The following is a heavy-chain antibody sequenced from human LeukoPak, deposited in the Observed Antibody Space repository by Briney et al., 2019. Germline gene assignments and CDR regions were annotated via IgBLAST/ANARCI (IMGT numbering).Heavy chain of an antibody. CDR3: ARESVRVGPYNY. D-gene: IGHD1-26*01. Sequence: ASVKVSCKASGYTFTSYGISWVRQAPGQGLEWMGWISAYNGNTNYAQKLQGRVTITADKSTSTAYMELSSLRSEDTAVYYCARESVRVGPYNYWGQGTLVTVSS. J-gene: IGHJ4*02. CDR1: GYTFTSYG. V-gene: IGHV1-18*01. CDR2: ISAYNGNT.